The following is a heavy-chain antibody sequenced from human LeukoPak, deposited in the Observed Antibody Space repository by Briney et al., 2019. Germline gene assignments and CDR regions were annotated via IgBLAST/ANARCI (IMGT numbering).Heavy chain of an antibody. V-gene: IGHV3-30*04. Sequence: LPGGSLRLSCVGSGFIFRNYPMYWVRQAPGKGLEWVSVISYDGSNKYYADSVKGRFTISRDNSKNTLYPQMNSLRAEDTAVYYCAREINRGWGPTFDIWGQGTMVTVSS. J-gene: IGHJ3*02. CDR3: AREINRGWGPTFDI. CDR2: ISYDGSNK. CDR1: GFIFRNYP. D-gene: IGHD3-16*01.